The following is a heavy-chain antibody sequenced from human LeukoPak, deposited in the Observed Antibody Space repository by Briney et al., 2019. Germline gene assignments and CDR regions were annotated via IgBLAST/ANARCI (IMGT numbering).Heavy chain of an antibody. CDR3: ARSFGPRPLLDPYCSSTSCYFDP. V-gene: IGHV1-2*02. Sequence: ASVKVSCKASGYTFTGYYMRWVRQAPGQGLEWMGWINPNSGGTNYAQKLQGRVTMTTDTSTSTAYMELRSLRSDDTAVYYCARSFGPRPLLDPYCSSTSCYFDPWGQGTLVTVSS. CDR1: GYTFTGYY. CDR2: INPNSGGT. D-gene: IGHD2-2*01. J-gene: IGHJ5*02.